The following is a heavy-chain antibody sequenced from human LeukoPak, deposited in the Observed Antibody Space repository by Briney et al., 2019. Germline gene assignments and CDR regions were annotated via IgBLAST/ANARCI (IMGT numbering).Heavy chain of an antibody. CDR3: ARDPYSGYDRSLDV. D-gene: IGHD5-12*01. J-gene: IGHJ6*02. Sequence: GGSLRLSCAASGFTFSSYWMHWVRQAPGKGLVWVSRINGDGSSTNYADSVRGRFTISRGNAKNTLYLQMNSLRAEDTAVFYCARDPYSGYDRSLDVWGQGTTVTVSS. CDR1: GFTFSSYW. CDR2: INGDGSST. V-gene: IGHV3-74*01.